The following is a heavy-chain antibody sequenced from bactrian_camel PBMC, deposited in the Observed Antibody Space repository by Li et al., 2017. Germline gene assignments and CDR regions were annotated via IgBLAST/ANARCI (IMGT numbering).Heavy chain of an antibody. J-gene: IGHJ4*01. D-gene: IGHD4*01. CDR2: VTSGGST. V-gene: IGHV3S55*01. Sequence: HVQLVESGGGSVQAGGSLRLSCTASGFTFTDREVGWYRQAPENACELVSRVTSGGSTYYADSVKGRFTISRDNAKDTVHLQMNSLKPEDTAMYYCAAASGGGDCVSQRFTERIYTYWGQGTQVTVS. CDR1: GFTFTDRE. CDR3: AAASGGGDCVSQRFTERIYTY.